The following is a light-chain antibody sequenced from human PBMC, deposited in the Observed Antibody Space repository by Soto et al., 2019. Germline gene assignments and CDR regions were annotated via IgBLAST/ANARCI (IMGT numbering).Light chain of an antibody. CDR2: GAS. CDR1: QSVSSSY. J-gene: IGKJ1*01. CDR3: HQYGSSPP. Sequence: EIVLTQSPGTLSLSPGERATLSCRASQSVSSSYLAWYQQKPGQAPRLLIYGASSRATGIPDRFSGSGSGTAFTLTISRLEPEDFAVYYCHQYGSSPPFGQGTKVE. V-gene: IGKV3-20*01.